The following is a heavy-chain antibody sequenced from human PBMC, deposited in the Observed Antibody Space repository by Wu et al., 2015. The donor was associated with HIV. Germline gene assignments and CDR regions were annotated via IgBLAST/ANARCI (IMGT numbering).Heavy chain of an antibody. Sequence: GQLMQSGAEMKKPGASVKVSCKASDYTFSGYGISWVRQAPGQGLEWLGWSSAYNGNTNYAQSLQGRVTMTTDTSTSTAYMELRSLRSDDTAVYYCARVLRSNYDFYMDVWGKGTTVTVSS. CDR1: DYTFSGYG. CDR2: SSAYNGNT. J-gene: IGHJ6*03. CDR3: ARVLRSNYDFYMDV. V-gene: IGHV1-18*01. D-gene: IGHD4-11*01.